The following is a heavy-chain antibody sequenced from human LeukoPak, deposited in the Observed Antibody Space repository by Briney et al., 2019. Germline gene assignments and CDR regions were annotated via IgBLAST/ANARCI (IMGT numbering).Heavy chain of an antibody. J-gene: IGHJ4*02. V-gene: IGHV4-30-4*02. CDR3: ALGSISGDYFSY. CDR1: GGSISSGDYY. D-gene: IGHD1-14*01. CDR2: IYYSGST. Sequence: PSETLSLTCTVSGGSISSGDYYWSWIRQPPGKGLEWIGHIYYSGSTYYIPSLKSRVTMSVDTSKNQFSLKLSSVTAADTAVYYCALGSISGDYFSYWGQGTLVTVSS.